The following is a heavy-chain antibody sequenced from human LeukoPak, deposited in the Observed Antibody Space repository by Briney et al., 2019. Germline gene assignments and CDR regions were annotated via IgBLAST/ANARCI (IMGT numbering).Heavy chain of an antibody. D-gene: IGHD3-3*01. CDR1: GGTFSSYA. CDR3: ARADFSASGVRSAFDI. V-gene: IGHV1-69*10. Sequence: SVKVSCKASGGTFSSYAISWLRQAPGQGLEWMGWIIPILGIANYAQKFQGRVTITADKSTGTAYMELSSLRSEDTAVYYCARADFSASGVRSAFDIWGQGTMVTVSS. CDR2: IIPILGIA. J-gene: IGHJ3*02.